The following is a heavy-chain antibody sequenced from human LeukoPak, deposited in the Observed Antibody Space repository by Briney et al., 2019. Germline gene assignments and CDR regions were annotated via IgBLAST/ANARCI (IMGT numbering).Heavy chain of an antibody. Sequence: GASVKVSCKASGYTFTGYYMHWVRQAPGQGLEWMGWINPNSGGTNYAQKFQGRVTMTRDTSISTAYMELSRLRSDDAAVYYCARDSDTVTNYWYFDLWGRGTLVTVSS. J-gene: IGHJ2*01. CDR1: GYTFTGYY. CDR3: ARDSDTVTNYWYFDL. V-gene: IGHV1-2*02. D-gene: IGHD4-11*01. CDR2: INPNSGGT.